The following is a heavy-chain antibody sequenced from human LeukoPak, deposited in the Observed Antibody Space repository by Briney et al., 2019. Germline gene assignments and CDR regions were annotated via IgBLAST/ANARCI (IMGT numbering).Heavy chain of an antibody. Sequence: PSETLSLTCTVSGGSISSSSYYWGWIRQPPGKGLEWIGSIYYSGSTYYNPSLKSRVTISVDTSKNQFSLKLSSVTAADTAVYYCAWYDFHDAFGIWGQGTMVTVSS. J-gene: IGHJ3*02. CDR1: GGSISSSSYY. D-gene: IGHD3-3*01. CDR2: IYYSGST. V-gene: IGHV4-39*01. CDR3: AWYDFHDAFGI.